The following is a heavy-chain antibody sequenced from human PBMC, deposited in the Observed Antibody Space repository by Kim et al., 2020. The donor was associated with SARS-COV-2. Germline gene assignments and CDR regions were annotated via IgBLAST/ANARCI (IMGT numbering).Heavy chain of an antibody. CDR3: ARAFGHYDSSGYLP. Sequence: SETLSLTCTVSGGSISSGDYYWSWIRQPPGKGLEWIGDIYYSGSTYYNPSLKSRVTIPVDTSKNQCSLKLSTVTAADTAVYYCARAFGHYDSSGYLPWGQGTLVTVSS. J-gene: IGHJ5*02. V-gene: IGHV4-30-4*01. CDR1: GGSISSGDYY. D-gene: IGHD3-22*01. CDR2: IYYSGST.